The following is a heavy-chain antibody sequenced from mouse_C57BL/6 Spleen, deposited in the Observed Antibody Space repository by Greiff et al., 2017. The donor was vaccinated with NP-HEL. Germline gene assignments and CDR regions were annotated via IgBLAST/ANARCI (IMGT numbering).Heavy chain of an antibody. J-gene: IGHJ3*01. D-gene: IGHD1-1*01. CDR2: IYPGDGDT. CDR3: ARDCSSQDWFAY. Sequence: VQLQQSGPELVKPGASVKISCKASGYAFSSSWMNWVKQRPGKGLEWIGRIYPGDGDTNYNGKFKGKATLTADKSSSTAYMQLSSLTSEDSAVYVCARDCSSQDWFAYWGQGTLVTVSA. V-gene: IGHV1-82*01. CDR1: GYAFSSSW.